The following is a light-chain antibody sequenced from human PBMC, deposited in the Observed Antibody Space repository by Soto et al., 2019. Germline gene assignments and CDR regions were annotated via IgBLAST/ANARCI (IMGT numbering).Light chain of an antibody. Sequence: DIQMTQSPSTLSASVGDRVTITCRASQSISSWLAWYQQKLGRAPRLLIYDASSLESGVPSRFSGSGYGTEFTLPISSLQPGDFATYYCQQYNTYSSLTFGGGTKVEIK. CDR3: QQYNTYSSLT. V-gene: IGKV1-5*01. CDR2: DAS. CDR1: QSISSW. J-gene: IGKJ4*01.